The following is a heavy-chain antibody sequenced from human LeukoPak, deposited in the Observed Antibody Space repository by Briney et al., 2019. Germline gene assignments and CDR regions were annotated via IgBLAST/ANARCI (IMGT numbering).Heavy chain of an antibody. J-gene: IGHJ4*02. CDR2: INHSGST. Sequence: LSLTCAVYGGSFSGYYWSWIRQPPGKGLEWIGEINHSGSTNYNPSLKSRVTISVDTSKNQFSLKLSSVTAADTAVYYCARRRYSYGRIIDYWGQGTLVTVSS. V-gene: IGHV4-34*01. D-gene: IGHD5-18*01. CDR3: ARRRYSYGRIIDY. CDR1: GGSFSGYY.